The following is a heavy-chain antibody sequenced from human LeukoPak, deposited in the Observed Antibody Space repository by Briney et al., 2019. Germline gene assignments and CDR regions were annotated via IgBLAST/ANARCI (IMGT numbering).Heavy chain of an antibody. V-gene: IGHV3-15*01. CDR2: IKSKTDGGTT. CDR1: GFTFSSYA. D-gene: IGHD2-2*01. CDR3: RVYHCSSTSCYDFDY. Sequence: PGGSLRLSCAASGFTFSSYAMSWVRQAPGKGLEWVGRIKSKTDGGTTDYAAPVKGRFTISRDDSKNTLYLQMNSLKTEDTAVYYCRVYHCSSTSCYDFDYWGQGTLVTVSS. J-gene: IGHJ4*02.